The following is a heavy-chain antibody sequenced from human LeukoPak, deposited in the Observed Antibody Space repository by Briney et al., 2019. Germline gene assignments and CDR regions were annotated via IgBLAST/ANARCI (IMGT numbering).Heavy chain of an antibody. V-gene: IGHV3-21*01. CDR3: ARDPPFIIGTTFFDY. CDR2: IWSRGSHI. J-gene: IGHJ4*02. CDR1: GFNFGTYT. D-gene: IGHD1-20*01. Sequence: PGGSLRLSCAASGFNFGTYTMNWVRQAPGKGLEWVSAIWSRGSHIYYADSVKGRFTISRDNAKNSLYLQMNSLRAEDTAVYYCARDPPFIIGTTFFDYWGQGTLVTVSS.